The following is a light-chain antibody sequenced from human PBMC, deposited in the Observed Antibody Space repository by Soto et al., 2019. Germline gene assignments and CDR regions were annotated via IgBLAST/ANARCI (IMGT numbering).Light chain of an antibody. CDR2: AAS. J-gene: IGKJ3*01. CDR3: QKYYSVPFT. V-gene: IGKV1-27*01. Sequence: DIQMTQSPSSLSASAGDKVTITCRASQGIRNNLAWYQQKPGKVPTLLIYAASTLQSGVPSRFSGSGSGTDFTLTISSLQPEDVATDYCQKYYSVPFTFGPGTKVEIK. CDR1: QGIRNN.